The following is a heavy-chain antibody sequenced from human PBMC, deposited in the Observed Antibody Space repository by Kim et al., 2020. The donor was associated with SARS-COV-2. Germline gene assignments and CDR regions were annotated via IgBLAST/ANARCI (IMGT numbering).Heavy chain of an antibody. CDR2: ISGSGGST. Sequence: GGSLRLSCAASGFTFSSYAMSWVRQAPGKGLEWVSAISGSGGSTYYADSVKGRFTISRDNSKNTLYLQMNSLRAEDTAVYYCAKDSRFLGPTTGGMDVWGQGTTVTVSS. CDR3: AKDSRFLGPTTGGMDV. D-gene: IGHD1-26*01. V-gene: IGHV3-23*01. CDR1: GFTFSSYA. J-gene: IGHJ6*02.